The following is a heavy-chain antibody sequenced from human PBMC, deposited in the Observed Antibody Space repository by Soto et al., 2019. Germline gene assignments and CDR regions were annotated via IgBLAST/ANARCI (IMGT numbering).Heavy chain of an antibody. J-gene: IGHJ4*02. Sequence: GGSLSLSCAASGFTFSNYAMSWVRQAPGKGLEWVSSISKSGGGTYYADSVKGRFTISRDNSKNTLYLQMNSLKAEDTAVYSCAKTSTLFDDWGQGTLVTAAS. CDR2: ISKSGGGT. CDR1: GFTFSNYA. D-gene: IGHD2-2*01. CDR3: AKTSTLFDD. V-gene: IGHV3-23*01.